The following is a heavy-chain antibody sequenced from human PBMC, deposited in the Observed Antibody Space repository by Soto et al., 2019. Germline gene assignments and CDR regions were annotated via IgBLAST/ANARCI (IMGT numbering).Heavy chain of an antibody. J-gene: IGHJ4*02. D-gene: IGHD3-9*01. CDR2: ISAYNGNT. Sequence: GQGLEWMGWISAYNGNTNYAQKLQGRVTMTTDTSTSTAYMELRSLRSDDTAVYYCARASYSDILTPPGYWGQGTLVSVSS. V-gene: IGHV1-18*01. CDR3: ARASYSDILTPPGY.